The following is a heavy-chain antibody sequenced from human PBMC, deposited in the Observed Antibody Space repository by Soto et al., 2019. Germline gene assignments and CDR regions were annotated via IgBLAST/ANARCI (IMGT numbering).Heavy chain of an antibody. J-gene: IGHJ6*02. CDR3: GRDLYRSVFYYGMDV. CDR2: IYYSGST. Sequence: PSETLSLTCTVSGGSISRYYLSWIRQPPGKGLEWIGYIYYSGSTNYNPSLKSRVTISVDTSKNQFSLKLSSVTAADTAVYYCGRDLYRSVFYYGMDVWGQGTTVTVSS. V-gene: IGHV4-59*12. CDR1: GGSISRYY.